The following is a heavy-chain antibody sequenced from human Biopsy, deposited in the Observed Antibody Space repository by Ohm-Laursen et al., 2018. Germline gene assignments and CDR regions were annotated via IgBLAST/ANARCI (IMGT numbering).Heavy chain of an antibody. CDR3: AADINVWNVNY. J-gene: IGHJ4*02. CDR2: FAPENGKT. V-gene: IGHV1-24*01. CDR1: GYTLTALS. D-gene: IGHD1-1*01. Sequence: SVKVSCNVSGYTLTALSMHWVRQAPGRGLEWMGGFAPENGKTIYAQKFQGRITMTEDTSTDTAYMELSSLRSEGTAVYYCAADINVWNVNYWGQGTQVTVSS.